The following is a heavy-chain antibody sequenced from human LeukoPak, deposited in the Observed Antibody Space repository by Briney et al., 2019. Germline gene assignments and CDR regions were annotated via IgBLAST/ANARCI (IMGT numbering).Heavy chain of an antibody. CDR2: ISASGGIT. J-gene: IGHJ4*02. CDR1: GFTFTSYA. D-gene: IGHD3-3*01. Sequence: GGSLRLSCAASGFTFTSYAMSWVRQAPAKGLAWVSAISASGGITYSANSVKGRFTISRHNSKNTQYLQMNSLRAEDTAVYYCAKDHLRVELRFLEWLPNGYYFDYWGQGTLVTVSS. CDR3: AKDHLRVELRFLEWLPNGYYFDY. V-gene: IGHV3-23*01.